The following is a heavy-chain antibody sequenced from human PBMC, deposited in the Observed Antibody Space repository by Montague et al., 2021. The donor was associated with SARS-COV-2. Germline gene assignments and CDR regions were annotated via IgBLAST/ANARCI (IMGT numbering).Heavy chain of an antibody. J-gene: IGHJ4*02. CDR1: GGSLSKHY. CDR3: ARERITIVGVVTWPAYCDY. Sequence: SETLSLTCTVSGGSLSKHYWSWIRQAPGKELEWLGNIYYKGNTNYNVSLWSRVTISVDTSQNQFSLKLSSLTAADTAVYYCARERITIVGVVTWPAYCDYWGQGTLVTVSS. CDR2: IYYKGNT. D-gene: IGHD3-3*01. V-gene: IGHV4-59*11.